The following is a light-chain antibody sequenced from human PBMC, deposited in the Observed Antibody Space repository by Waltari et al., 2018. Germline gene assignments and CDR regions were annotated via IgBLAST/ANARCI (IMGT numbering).Light chain of an antibody. CDR2: DVS. J-gene: IGLJ1*01. CDR1: SSDLGGYRF. CDR3: SSYTSIIPPFL. Sequence: QSALTQPASVSGSPGQSLTISCTRSSSDLGGYRFFSLYQQCPGKAPKLMIYDVSHRPSGVSNRFSGSKSGNTASLTISGLQPEDEADYYCSSYTSIIPPFLFGTGTKVTVL. V-gene: IGLV2-14*01.